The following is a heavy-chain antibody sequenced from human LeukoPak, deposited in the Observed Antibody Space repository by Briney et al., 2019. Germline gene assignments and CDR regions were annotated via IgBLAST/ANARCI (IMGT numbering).Heavy chain of an antibody. V-gene: IGHV1-8*01. J-gene: IGHJ3*02. CDR1: GYIFNGYD. D-gene: IGHD7-27*01. CDR3: AREPMRGRAGDNAFDI. Sequence: ASVKVSCKASGYIFNGYDINWFRQATGQGLEWMGWMNPNSGNTGYAQKFQGRVTMTRDNSITTAYMELSSLTSEDTAVYYCAREPMRGRAGDNAFDIWGQGTMVTVSP. CDR2: MNPNSGNT.